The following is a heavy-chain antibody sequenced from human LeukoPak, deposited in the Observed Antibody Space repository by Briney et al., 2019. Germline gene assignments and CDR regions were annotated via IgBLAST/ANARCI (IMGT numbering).Heavy chain of an antibody. Sequence: SETLSLTCTVSGGSISSYYWSWIRQPPGKGLGWIGYIYYSGSTNYNPSLKSRVTISVDTSKNQFSLKLSSVTAADTAVYYCARELMGGGSYRTGAFDIWGQGTMVTVSS. CDR1: GGSISSYY. CDR3: ARELMGGGSYRTGAFDI. V-gene: IGHV4-59*01. D-gene: IGHD1-26*01. J-gene: IGHJ3*02. CDR2: IYYSGST.